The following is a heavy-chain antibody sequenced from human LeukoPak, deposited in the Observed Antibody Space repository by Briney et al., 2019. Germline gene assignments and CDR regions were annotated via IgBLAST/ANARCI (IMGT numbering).Heavy chain of an antibody. CDR3: ARDGQLVRGYFHH. J-gene: IGHJ1*01. Sequence: SQTLSLTCGISGDSVSNNSAAWNWIRQSPTRGLEWLGRTYYRSKWYNDYAVSVKSRITINPDTSKNQFSLQLNSVTPEDTAVFYCARDGQLVRGYFHHWGQGTLVTVSS. CDR1: GDSVSNNSAA. D-gene: IGHD6-13*01. V-gene: IGHV6-1*01. CDR2: TYYRSKWYN.